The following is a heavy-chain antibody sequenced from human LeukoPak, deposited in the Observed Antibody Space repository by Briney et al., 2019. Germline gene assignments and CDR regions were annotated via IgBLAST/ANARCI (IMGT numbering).Heavy chain of an antibody. Sequence: GGSLRLSCAASGFTFSSYAMHWVRQAPGKGLEWVAGISYDGSNKYYADSLKGRFTISRDNSKNTLYLQMNSLSAEDTAVYYCARDGITMVRGVKFGAHNWFDPWGQGTLVTVSS. CDR3: ARDGITMVRGVKFGAHNWFDP. CDR1: GFTFSSYA. D-gene: IGHD3-10*01. CDR2: ISYDGSNK. V-gene: IGHV3-30*04. J-gene: IGHJ5*02.